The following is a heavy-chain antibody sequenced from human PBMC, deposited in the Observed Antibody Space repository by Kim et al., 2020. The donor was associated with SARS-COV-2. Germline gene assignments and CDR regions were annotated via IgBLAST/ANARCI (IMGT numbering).Heavy chain of an antibody. V-gene: IGHV3-33*01. D-gene: IGHD3-16*01. Sequence: GGSLRLSCAASGLPFSASGMHWVRQAPGKGLEWVAMIWSDGTTEYYADSVKGRYTISRDNSKNTVYLQMNSLRAEDTAVYYCARDKGERYSDYWGQGTLVILS. J-gene: IGHJ4*02. CDR1: GLPFSASG. CDR2: IWSDGTTE. CDR3: ARDKGERYSDY.